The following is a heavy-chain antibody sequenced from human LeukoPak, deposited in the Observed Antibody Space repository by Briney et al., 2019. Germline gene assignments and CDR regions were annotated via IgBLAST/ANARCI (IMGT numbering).Heavy chain of an antibody. CDR3: ARARGATVTLIDY. D-gene: IGHD4-17*01. V-gene: IGHV3-21*01. CDR2: ISSSSSYI. Sequence: PGGSLRLSCAASGFTFSSYSMNWVRQAPGKGLEWVSSISSSSSYIYYADSVKGRFTTSRDNAKNSLYLQMNSLRAEDTAVYYCARARGATVTLIDYWGQGTLVTVSS. CDR1: GFTFSSYS. J-gene: IGHJ4*02.